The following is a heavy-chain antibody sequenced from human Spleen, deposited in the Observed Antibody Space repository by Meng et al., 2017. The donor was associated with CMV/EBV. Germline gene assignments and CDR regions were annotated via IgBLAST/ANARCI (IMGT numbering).Heavy chain of an antibody. CDR3: ARGHSWNPKWFDP. V-gene: IGHV1-46*01. CDR2: INPSGGST. J-gene: IGHJ5*02. Sequence: CKASGYTFRRYYMHWVRQAPGQGLEWMGIINPSGGSTNYAQKFQGRVTMTGDTSTSTVYMELSGLSSEDTAVYFCARGHSWNPKWFDPWGQGTLVTVSS. D-gene: IGHD1-20*01. CDR1: GYTFRRYY.